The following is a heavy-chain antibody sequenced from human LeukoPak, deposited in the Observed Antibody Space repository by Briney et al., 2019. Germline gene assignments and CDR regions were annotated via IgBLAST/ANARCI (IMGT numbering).Heavy chain of an antibody. CDR2: INPNSGGT. Sequence: ASVKVSCKASGYTFTGYYMHWVRQAPGQGLEWMGWINPNSGGTNYAQKFQGRVTMTRDTSISTAYMELSRLRPDDTAVYYCAREYSSSSFGWFDPWGQGTLVTVSS. CDR1: GYTFTGYY. J-gene: IGHJ5*02. CDR3: AREYSSSSFGWFDP. D-gene: IGHD6-6*01. V-gene: IGHV1-2*02.